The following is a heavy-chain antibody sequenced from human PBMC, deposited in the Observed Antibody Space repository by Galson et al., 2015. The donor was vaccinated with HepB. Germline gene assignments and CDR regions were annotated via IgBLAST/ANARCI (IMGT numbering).Heavy chain of an antibody. J-gene: IGHJ4*02. CDR1: GYTLSTHD. D-gene: IGHD5-24*01. CDR3: AREVSISPWRWGPTNIIPGIDS. Sequence: SVKVSCKASGYTLSTHDINWVRQAPGQGLEWMSHIRVHDGDRKYAQKFRGRVTMTTDKSSNTAYLELRSLRPDDTAVYYCAREVSISPWRWGPTNIIPGIDSWGQGTLV. V-gene: IGHV1-18*04. CDR2: IRVHDGDR.